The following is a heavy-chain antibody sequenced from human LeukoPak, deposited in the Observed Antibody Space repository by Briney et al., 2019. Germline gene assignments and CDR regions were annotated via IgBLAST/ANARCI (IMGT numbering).Heavy chain of an antibody. CDR2: ISGSGGST. V-gene: IGHV3-23*01. CDR1: GFTFSSYA. Sequence: PGGSLRLSCAASGFTFSSYAMSWVRQAPGKGLEWVSAISGSGGSTYYADSVKGRFTISRDNSKNTLYLQMNSLRAEDTAVYYCAKDLIPYCGGDCYPYYFDYWGQGTLVTVSS. J-gene: IGHJ4*02. CDR3: AKDLIPYCGGDCYPYYFDY. D-gene: IGHD2-21*02.